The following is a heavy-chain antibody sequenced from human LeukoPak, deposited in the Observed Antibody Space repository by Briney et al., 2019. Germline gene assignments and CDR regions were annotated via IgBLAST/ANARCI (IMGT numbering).Heavy chain of an antibody. CDR1: GFTFSNAW. V-gene: IGHV3-15*01. J-gene: IGHJ4*02. CDR2: IKSKTDGGTT. D-gene: IGHD2-15*01. Sequence: GGSLRLSCAASGFTFSNAWMSWVRQATGKGLEWVGRIKSKTDGGTTDYAAPVKGRFTISRDDSKNTLYLQMNSLKTEDTAVYYCTTTRTRYCSGGSCYVFDYWGQGTLVTVSS. CDR3: TTTRTRYCSGGSCYVFDY.